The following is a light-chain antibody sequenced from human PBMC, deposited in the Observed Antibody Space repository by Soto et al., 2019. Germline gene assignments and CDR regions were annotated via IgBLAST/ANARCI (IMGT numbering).Light chain of an antibody. CDR2: GAS. J-gene: IGKJ3*01. CDR1: QDIRKD. V-gene: IGKV1-6*01. CDR3: LQVNSYPRT. Sequence: AIQMTQSPSSLSASVGDRVTITCRASQDIRKDLAWYQQKPGKAPQILIYGASTLQTGVASRFSGSGSATDFTLTISSLQPEDSAAYYCLQVNSYPRTFGPGTKVDIK.